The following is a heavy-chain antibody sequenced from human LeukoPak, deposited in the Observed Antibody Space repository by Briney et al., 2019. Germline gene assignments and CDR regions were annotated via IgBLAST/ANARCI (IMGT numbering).Heavy chain of an antibody. V-gene: IGHV4-59*13. J-gene: IGHJ4*02. CDR2: IYYSGST. CDR1: GGSISSYY. Sequence: SETLSLTCTVSGGSISSYYWSWIRQPRGKGLEWIGYIYYSGSTNYNPSLKSRVTISVDTSKNQFSLKLSSVTAADTAVYYCARDRGDYGGPGGYFDYWGQGTLVTVSS. CDR3: ARDRGDYGGPGGYFDY. D-gene: IGHD4-23*01.